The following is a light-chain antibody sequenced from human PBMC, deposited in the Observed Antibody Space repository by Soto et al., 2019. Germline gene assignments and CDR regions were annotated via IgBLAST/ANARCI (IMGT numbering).Light chain of an antibody. CDR1: QSVSSSY. Sequence: ETVLTQSPGTLSLSPGERATLSCRASQSVSSSYLAWYQQKPGQAPRLLIYDASSRATGIPDRFSGSGSGTDCTLTISRLEPEDFAVYYCQQYVRSPPSWTFGQGTKVEI. V-gene: IGKV3-20*01. CDR3: QQYVRSPPSWT. J-gene: IGKJ1*01. CDR2: DAS.